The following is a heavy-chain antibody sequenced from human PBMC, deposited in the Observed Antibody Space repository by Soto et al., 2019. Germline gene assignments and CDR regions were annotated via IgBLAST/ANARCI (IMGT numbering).Heavy chain of an antibody. Sequence: QVQLEESGGGVVQPGRSLRLSCAASGFTFSSYGMHWVRQAPGKGLEWVAVISYDGSNKYYADSVKGRFTISRDNSKNTLYLQMNSLRAEDTAVYYCANEPGGWFDPWGQGTLVTVSS. CDR1: GFTFSSYG. J-gene: IGHJ5*02. V-gene: IGHV3-30*18. D-gene: IGHD3-10*01. CDR2: ISYDGSNK. CDR3: ANEPGGWFDP.